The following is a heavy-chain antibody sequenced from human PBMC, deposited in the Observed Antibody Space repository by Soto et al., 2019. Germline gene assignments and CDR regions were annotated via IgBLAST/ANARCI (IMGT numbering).Heavy chain of an antibody. V-gene: IGHV1-18*01. D-gene: IGHD1-1*01. J-gene: IGHJ4*02. Sequence: QVHLVQSGAEVKKPGASVKVSCKGSGYAFTTYGITWVRQAPGQGLEWIGWISAHNGNTNQAQKPEGRVPVTRATSASTAYMELSSLRSDDTAVYYCARGRYGDYWGQGALVTVSS. CDR2: ISAHNGNT. CDR3: ARGRYGDY. CDR1: GYAFTTYG.